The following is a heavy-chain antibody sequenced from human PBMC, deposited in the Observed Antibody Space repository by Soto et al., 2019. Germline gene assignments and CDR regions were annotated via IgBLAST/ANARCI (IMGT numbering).Heavy chain of an antibody. CDR1: GFTFSGYT. J-gene: IGHJ4*02. D-gene: IGHD6-19*01. CDR2: IKADNTNT. CDR3: AREGGWYVEY. Sequence: QVQLVQSGAEEKKPGASVKVSCKASGFTFSGYTIHWVRQAPGQRLEWMGWIKADNTNTKYSQKFQGRVTITRDTAASTVYMELSSLRSEDTAVYYCAREGGWYVEYWGQVTLVTVSS. V-gene: IGHV1-3*05.